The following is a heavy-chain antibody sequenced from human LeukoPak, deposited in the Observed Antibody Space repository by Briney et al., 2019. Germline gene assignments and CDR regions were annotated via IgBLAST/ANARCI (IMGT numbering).Heavy chain of an antibody. CDR1: GYTFTSCG. CDR3: AIVQQAAAGTNYYYYGMDV. Sequence: ASVKVSCKASGYTFTSCGISWVRQAPGQGLEWMGWLSAYNGNTNYAQKLQGRVTMTTDTSTSTAYMELRSLRSDDTAVYYCAIVQQAAAGTNYYYYGMDVWGEGTTVTVSS. J-gene: IGHJ6*04. CDR2: LSAYNGNT. D-gene: IGHD6-13*01. V-gene: IGHV1-18*01.